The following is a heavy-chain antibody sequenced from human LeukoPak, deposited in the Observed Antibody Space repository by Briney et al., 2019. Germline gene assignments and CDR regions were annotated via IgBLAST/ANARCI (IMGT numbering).Heavy chain of an antibody. CDR1: GYTFTDYY. D-gene: IGHD2/OR15-2a*01. J-gene: IGHJ3*02. CDR3: ARYCPTSCNAGDTFDI. V-gene: IGHV1-2*02. Sequence: ASVKVSCKASGYTFTDYYLHWVRQAPGQGLEWMGWLNPNSGGTNFAQNFQGRVTMTRDTSITTANMELSTLRSDDTAAYYCARYCPTSCNAGDTFDIWGQGTVVTVSS. CDR2: LNPNSGGT.